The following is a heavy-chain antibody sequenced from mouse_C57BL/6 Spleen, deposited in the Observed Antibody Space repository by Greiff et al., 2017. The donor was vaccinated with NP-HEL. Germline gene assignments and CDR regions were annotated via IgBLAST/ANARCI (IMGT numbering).Heavy chain of an antibody. Sequence: QVQLQQPGAELVRPGSSVKLSCKASGYPFTSYWMPWVKQRPIQGLECIGNIDPSDSETHYNQKFKDKATLTVDKSSSTAYMQLSSLTSEDSAVYYCAVIYYYGSSYPFDYWGQGTTLTVSS. J-gene: IGHJ2*01. D-gene: IGHD1-1*01. CDR1: GYPFTSYW. CDR3: AVIYYYGSSYPFDY. CDR2: IDPSDSET. V-gene: IGHV1-52*01.